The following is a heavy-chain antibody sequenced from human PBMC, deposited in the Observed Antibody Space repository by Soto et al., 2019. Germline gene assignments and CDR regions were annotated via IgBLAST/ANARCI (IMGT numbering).Heavy chain of an antibody. CDR1: GGSFSGYY. CDR3: AKGSHFRNSNIDY. J-gene: IGHJ4*02. Sequence: SETLSLTCAVYGGSFSGYYWSWIRQPPGKGLEWIGEINHSGSTNYNPSLKSRVTISVDTSKNQFSLKLSSVTAADTAVYYCAKGSHFRNSNIDYWGQGTLVTVSS. V-gene: IGHV4-34*01. CDR2: INHSGST. D-gene: IGHD3-3*02.